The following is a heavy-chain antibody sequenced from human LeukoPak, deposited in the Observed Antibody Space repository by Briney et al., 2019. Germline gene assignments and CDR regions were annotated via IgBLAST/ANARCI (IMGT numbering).Heavy chain of an antibody. J-gene: IGHJ3*02. V-gene: IGHV4-59*08. D-gene: IGHD3-22*01. CDR1: GGSISSYY. CDR2: IYYSGGT. Sequence: PSETLSLTCTVSGGSISSYYWSWIRQPPGKGLELIGYIYYSGGTNYNPSLKSRVTISVDTSKNQFSLKLSSVTAADTAVYYCASTPFFRGGYYDSSGSIDASDIWGQGTMVTVSS. CDR3: ASTPFFRGGYYDSSGSIDASDI.